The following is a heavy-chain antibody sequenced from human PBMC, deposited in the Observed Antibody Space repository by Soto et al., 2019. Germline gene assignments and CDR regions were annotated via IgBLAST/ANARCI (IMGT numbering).Heavy chain of an antibody. CDR2: ISSRTNTI. Sequence: EVQLVESGGGLVQPGGSLRLSCAASGFTFSAYSMNWVRQAPGKGLEWVSYISSRTNTIYYANSVQGRFTISRDDAKNSPNLQMESLRAEDTAVYYCARDRRIAAAADFYFDSWGQGTLVTVSS. CDR1: GFTFSAYS. D-gene: IGHD6-13*01. V-gene: IGHV3-48*01. CDR3: ARDRRIAAAADFYFDS. J-gene: IGHJ4*02.